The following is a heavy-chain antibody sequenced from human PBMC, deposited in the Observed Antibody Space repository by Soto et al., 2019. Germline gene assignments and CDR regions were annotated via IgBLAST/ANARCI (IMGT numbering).Heavy chain of an antibody. Sequence: APVKLSCKAPGYSSNSYGISSVRQAPEQGLEWMGLISAYNGNTNYAQKLQGRGTMTTDTSTSTAYMELRSLRSDDTAVFFFERGCSRSGCYLAFEIWGKGTLV. CDR2: ISAYNGNT. V-gene: IGHV1-18*01. D-gene: IGHD2-21*01. CDR1: GYSSNSYG. J-gene: IGHJ3*02. CDR3: ERGCSRSGCYLAFEI.